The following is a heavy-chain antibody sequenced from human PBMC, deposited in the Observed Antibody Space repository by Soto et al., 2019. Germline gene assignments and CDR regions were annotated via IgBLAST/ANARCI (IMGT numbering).Heavy chain of an antibody. J-gene: IGHJ4*02. Sequence: QVQLQESGPGLVKPSQTLSLTCTVSGGSISSGDYYWSWIRQPPGKGLEWIGYIYYSGSTYYNPSLKSRATISVDTSTNQFSLKLSSVTAADTAVYYCARQDSSSWYGADYWGQGTLVTVSS. CDR2: IYYSGST. CDR3: ARQDSSSWYGADY. D-gene: IGHD6-13*01. CDR1: GGSISSGDYY. V-gene: IGHV4-30-4*01.